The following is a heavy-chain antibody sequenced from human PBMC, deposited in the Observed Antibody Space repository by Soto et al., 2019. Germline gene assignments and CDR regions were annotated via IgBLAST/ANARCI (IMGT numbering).Heavy chain of an antibody. V-gene: IGHV4-34*01. CDR3: ARALEEQWLVGAGAFDI. CDR2: INHSGST. D-gene: IGHD6-19*01. Sequence: SETLSLTCALYGGSFSGYYCSSFRQPPGKGLEWIGGINHSGSTNYNPSLKSRVTISVDTSKNQFSLKMSSVTAADTAVYYCARALEEQWLVGAGAFDIWGQGTMVTVSS. J-gene: IGHJ3*02. CDR1: GGSFSGYY.